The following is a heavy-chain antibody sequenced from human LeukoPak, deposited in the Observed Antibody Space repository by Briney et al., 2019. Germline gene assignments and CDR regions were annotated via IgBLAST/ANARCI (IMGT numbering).Heavy chain of an antibody. J-gene: IGHJ4*02. Sequence: ASVKVSCKASGYTFTSYYMHWVRQAPGQGLEWMGIINPSGGSTSYAQKFQGRVTMTRDTSTSTVYMELSSLRSEDTAVYYCARGLGGPLSSIRDGYNEGQFDYWGQGTLVTVSS. D-gene: IGHD3-16*01. CDR1: GYTFTSYY. CDR2: INPSGGST. V-gene: IGHV1-46*01. CDR3: ARGLGGPLSSIRDGYNEGQFDY.